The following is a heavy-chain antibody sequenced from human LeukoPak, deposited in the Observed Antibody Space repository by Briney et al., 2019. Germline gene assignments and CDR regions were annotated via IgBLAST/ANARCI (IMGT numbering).Heavy chain of an antibody. CDR3: ARVPLGYYDILTGYPYYFDY. CDR1: GFTVSSNY. J-gene: IGHJ4*02. V-gene: IGHV3-66*01. CDR2: IYSGGST. D-gene: IGHD3-9*01. Sequence: PGGSLRLSCAASGFTVSSNYMSWVRQAPGKGLEWVSVIYSGGSTYYADSVKGRFTISRDNSKNTLYLQMNSLRAEDTAVYYCARVPLGYYDILTGYPYYFDYWGQGTLVTVSS.